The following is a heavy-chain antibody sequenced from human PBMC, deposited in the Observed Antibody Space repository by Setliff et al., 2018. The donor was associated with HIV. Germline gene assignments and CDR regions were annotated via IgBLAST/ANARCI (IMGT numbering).Heavy chain of an antibody. CDR3: VRRKSEWRLISDYMDV. V-gene: IGHV4-39*01. CDR2: MYYSGTT. D-gene: IGHD3-3*01. CDR1: GGSINTRNNY. J-gene: IGHJ6*03. Sequence: KPSETLSLTCTVSGGSINTRNNYWGWIRQPPGLGLEWIGSMYYSGTTYHSPTLKSRVSMSMDTSRNQFSLKLSFVTAADTAIYYCVRRKSEWRLISDYMDVWGKGTTVTVS.